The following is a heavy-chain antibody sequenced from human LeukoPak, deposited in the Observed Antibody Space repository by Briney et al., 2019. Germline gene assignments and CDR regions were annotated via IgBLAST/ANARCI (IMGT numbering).Heavy chain of an antibody. CDR3: AKDPWGNWEIDY. CDR2: ISGSGGST. D-gene: IGHD3-16*01. J-gene: IGHJ4*02. V-gene: IGHV3-23*01. CDR1: GFTFSSYA. Sequence: PGGTLRLSCAASGFTFSSYAMSWVRQAPGKGLEWVSAISGSGGSTYYADSVKGRFTISRDNSKNTLYLQMNSLRAEDTAVYYCAKDPWGNWEIDYWGQGTLVTVSS.